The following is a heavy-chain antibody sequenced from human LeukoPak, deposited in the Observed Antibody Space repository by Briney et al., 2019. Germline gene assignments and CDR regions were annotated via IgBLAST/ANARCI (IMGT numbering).Heavy chain of an antibody. J-gene: IGHJ4*02. CDR1: GGSISTYY. D-gene: IGHD1-26*01. CDR2: IYHTGST. V-gene: IGHV4-59*12. Sequence: SETLSLTCTVSGGSISTYYWSWIRQPPGKRLEWIGEIYHTGSTNYNPSLKSRVTISVDKSKNQFSLNLSSVTAADTATYYCARESYSGGDYWGQGTLVTVSS. CDR3: ARESYSGGDY.